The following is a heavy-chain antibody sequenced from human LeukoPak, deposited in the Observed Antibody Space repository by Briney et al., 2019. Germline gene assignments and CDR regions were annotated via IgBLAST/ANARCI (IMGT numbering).Heavy chain of an antibody. CDR2: IRQDGREK. CDR1: GFTFSSYR. J-gene: IGHJ4*02. Sequence: PGGSLRLSCAASGFTFSSYRMSWVRQAPGKGLEWVPNIRQDGREKYYVDSVKGRFTIPRDNAKNSLYLQMNSLRAEDTAVYYCASQLLVQGIYRVPPLGTYNFDYWGQGTLVTVSS. D-gene: IGHD4-23*01. V-gene: IGHV3-7*01. CDR3: ASQLLVQGIYRVPPLGTYNFDY.